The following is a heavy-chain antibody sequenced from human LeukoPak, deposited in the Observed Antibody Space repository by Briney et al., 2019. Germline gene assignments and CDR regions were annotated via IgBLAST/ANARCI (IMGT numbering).Heavy chain of an antibody. CDR1: GXTFSSYW. Sequence: GGSLRLSWAASGXTFSSYWVHWVRQAPGKGLLWVSRINTDGSTTDYADSVKGRFTISRDKAKNTLYLQMNSLRAEDTAVYYCERDGNWLFDYWGQGTLVTVSS. CDR3: ERDGNWLFDY. D-gene: IGHD4-23*01. V-gene: IGHV3-74*01. J-gene: IGHJ4*02. CDR2: INTDGSTT.